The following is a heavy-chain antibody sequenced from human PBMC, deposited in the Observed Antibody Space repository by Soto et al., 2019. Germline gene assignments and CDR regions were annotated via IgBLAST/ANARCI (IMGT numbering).Heavy chain of an antibody. CDR1: GYTFTSYD. CDR3: ARMGFYGSGGDYYYYYMDV. D-gene: IGHD3-10*01. CDR2: MNPNSGNT. V-gene: IGHV1-8*01. J-gene: IGHJ6*03. Sequence: ASVKVSCKASGYTFTSYDINWVRQATGQGLEWMGWMNPNSGNTGDAQKFQGRVTMTRNTSISTAYMEVSSLRSEDTAVYYCARMGFYGSGGDYYYYYMDVWGKGTTVTVSS.